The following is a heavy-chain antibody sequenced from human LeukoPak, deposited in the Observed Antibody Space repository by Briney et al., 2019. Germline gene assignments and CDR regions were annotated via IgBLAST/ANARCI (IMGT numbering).Heavy chain of an antibody. D-gene: IGHD3-10*01. Sequence: GPSVKVSCKASGYTFTGYYMHWVRQAPGQGLEWMGYTNPNSGGRNYGQKCQVRVNMTRNTSISTDYMELSRLRSDDTAVYYCAREIGSGSYLDNWGQGTLVTVSS. CDR2: TNPNSGGR. V-gene: IGHV1-2*02. J-gene: IGHJ4*02. CDR3: AREIGSGSYLDN. CDR1: GYTFTGYY.